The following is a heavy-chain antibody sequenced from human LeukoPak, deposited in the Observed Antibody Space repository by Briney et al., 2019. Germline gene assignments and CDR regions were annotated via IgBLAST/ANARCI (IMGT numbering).Heavy chain of an antibody. V-gene: IGHV5-51*01. CDR3: ARHGSGWYSGVNWYVDY. Sequence: GESLKISCKGSGYSFTSYWIGWVRQMPGKGLEWLGIIYPGDSDTRYSPSFQGQVTISADKSISTAYLQWSSLKASDTAMYYCARHGSGWYSGVNWYVDYWGQGTLVTVSS. D-gene: IGHD6-19*01. J-gene: IGHJ4*02. CDR1: GYSFTSYW. CDR2: IYPGDSDT.